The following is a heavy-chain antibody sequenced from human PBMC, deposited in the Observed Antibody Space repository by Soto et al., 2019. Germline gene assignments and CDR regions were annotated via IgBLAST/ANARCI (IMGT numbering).Heavy chain of an antibody. D-gene: IGHD2-8*01. CDR3: ARDEGRCTLDGCCPFAY. CDR1: GGSISSSNW. V-gene: IGHV4-4*02. Sequence: QVQLQESGPGLAKPSGTLSLTCRVSGGSISSSNWWSWVRQPPGKGLEWIGEIYPPSGSTNYNPSLKSRVTISVDKSQNQFSLRLTSLTAADTAVYHCARDEGRCTLDGCCPFAYWGQGILVTVSS. J-gene: IGHJ4*02. CDR2: IYPPSGST.